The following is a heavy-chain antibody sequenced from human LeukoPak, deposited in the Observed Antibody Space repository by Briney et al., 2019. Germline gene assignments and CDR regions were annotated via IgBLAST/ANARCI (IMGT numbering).Heavy chain of an antibody. D-gene: IGHD3-10*01. CDR2: MNPNSGNT. V-gene: IGHV1-8*01. Sequence: ASVKVSCKASGYTFTSYDINWVRQATGQGLEWMGWMNPNSGNTGYAQKFQGRVTMTRNTSISTAYMELSSLRSEDTAVYYCAKRITHKGLWFRELSLTTVSYYMDVWGKGTTVTISS. CDR3: AKRITHKGLWFRELSLTTVSYYMDV. CDR1: GYTFTSYD. J-gene: IGHJ6*03.